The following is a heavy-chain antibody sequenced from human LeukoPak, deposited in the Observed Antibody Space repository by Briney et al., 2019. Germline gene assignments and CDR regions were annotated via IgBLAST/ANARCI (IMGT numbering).Heavy chain of an antibody. CDR2: IIPILGIA. J-gene: IGHJ4*02. CDR1: GGTFSSYA. D-gene: IGHD2-21*01. CDR3: ARNSDPDPAFDC. V-gene: IGHV1-69*04. Sequence: SVKVSCKASGGTFSSYAISWVRQAPGQGLEWMGRIIPILGIANYAQKFQGRVTITADKSTSTAYMELSSLRSEDTAVYYCARNSDPDPAFDCWGQGTLVTVSS.